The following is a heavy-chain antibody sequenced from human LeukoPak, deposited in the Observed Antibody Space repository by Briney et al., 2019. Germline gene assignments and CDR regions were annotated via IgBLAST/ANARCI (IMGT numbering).Heavy chain of an antibody. CDR3: ARDPMVRGVIITKDYYYYYGMDV. J-gene: IGHJ6*04. CDR1: GYSFTSYW. Sequence: GESLRISCKGSGYSFTSYWTGWVRQMPGKGLEGMGRIDPSDSYTNYRPSFQGHVTIPADKSISTAYLQWSSLKVSDTAMYYCARDPMVRGVIITKDYYYYYGMDVWGKGTTVTVSS. D-gene: IGHD3-10*01. CDR2: IDPSDSYT. V-gene: IGHV5-10-1*01.